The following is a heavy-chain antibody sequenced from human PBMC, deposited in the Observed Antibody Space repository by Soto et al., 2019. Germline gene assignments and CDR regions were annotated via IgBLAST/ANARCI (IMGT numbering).Heavy chain of an antibody. Sequence: SETLSLTCAVSGGSISSSNWWSWVRQPPGKGLEWIGEIYHSGSTNYNPSLKSRVTISVDKSKNQFSLKLSSVTAADTAVYYCARLLGEDDSSGWYDYWGQGTLVTVSS. V-gene: IGHV4-4*02. CDR2: IYHSGST. D-gene: IGHD6-19*01. CDR3: ARLLGEDDSSGWYDY. CDR1: GGSISSSNW. J-gene: IGHJ4*02.